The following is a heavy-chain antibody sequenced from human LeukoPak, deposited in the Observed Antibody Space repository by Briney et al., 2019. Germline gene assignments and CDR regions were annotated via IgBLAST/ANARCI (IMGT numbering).Heavy chain of an antibody. CDR2: VSPYNINT. CDR1: GYTLTSYG. Sequence: ASVKVSCKASGYTLTSYGFSWVRQAPGQGLEWMGWVSPYNINTKSAQTFQGRLTLTTDTSTSTSYMELRSLRSDDTAIYYCARVTILDYYDSSGYNPNNWFDPWGQGTLVTVSS. V-gene: IGHV1-18*01. D-gene: IGHD3-22*01. J-gene: IGHJ5*02. CDR3: ARVTILDYYDSSGYNPNNWFDP.